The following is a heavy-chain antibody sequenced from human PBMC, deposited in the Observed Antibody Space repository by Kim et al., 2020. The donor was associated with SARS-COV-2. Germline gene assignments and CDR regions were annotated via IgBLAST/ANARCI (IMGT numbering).Heavy chain of an antibody. D-gene: IGHD6-13*01. J-gene: IGHJ6*02. CDR1: GFTFSDYY. CDR2: ISSSGSTI. V-gene: IGHV3-11*01. Sequence: GGSLRLSCAASGFTFSDYYMSWIRQAPGKGLEWVSYISSSGSTIYYADSVKGRFTISRDNAKNTLYLQMNSLRAEDTAVYYCAKVSGAAGPFYYYYYGMDVWGQGTMVTVSS. CDR3: AKVSGAAGPFYYYYYGMDV.